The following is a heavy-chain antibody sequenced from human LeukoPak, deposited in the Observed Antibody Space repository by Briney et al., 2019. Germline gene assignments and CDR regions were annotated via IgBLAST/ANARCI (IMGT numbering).Heavy chain of an antibody. J-gene: IGHJ4*02. V-gene: IGHV3-23*01. Sequence: GGSLRLSCAASGFTFSSYAMSWVRQAPGKGLEWVSAISGSGGSTYYADSVKGRFTISRDNSKNTLYLQMNSLRAEDTAVYYCARSQVGYQNYFDYWGQGTLVTVSS. CDR2: ISGSGGST. CDR3: ARSQVGYQNYFDY. D-gene: IGHD1-26*01. CDR1: GFTFSSYA.